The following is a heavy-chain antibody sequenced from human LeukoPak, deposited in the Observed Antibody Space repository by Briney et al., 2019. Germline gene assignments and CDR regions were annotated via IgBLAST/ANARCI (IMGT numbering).Heavy chain of an antibody. Sequence: PGGSLRLSCDASGFSISDYYMSWIRQSPGKGLEWISYITSGGASTNYADSVKGRFTISRDKAKNSVALQLNSLRAEDTAVYYCTRQRRGTYYAFDSWGQGTLVIVSS. D-gene: IGHD3-16*01. CDR2: ITSGGAST. V-gene: IGHV3-11*01. CDR3: TRQRRGTYYAFDS. J-gene: IGHJ4*02. CDR1: GFSISDYY.